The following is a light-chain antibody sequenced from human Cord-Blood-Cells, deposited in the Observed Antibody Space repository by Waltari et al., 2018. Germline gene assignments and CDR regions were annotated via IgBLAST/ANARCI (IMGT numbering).Light chain of an antibody. CDR3: QQYGSSRWT. Sequence: EIVLTQSPGTLSSSPGERDTLPCRASQSVSSSYLAWYQQKPGQAPRLLIYGASSRATGIPDRFSGSGSGTDFTLTISRLEPEDFAVYYCQQYGSSRWTFGQGTKVEIK. J-gene: IGKJ1*01. V-gene: IGKV3-20*01. CDR1: QSVSSSY. CDR2: GAS.